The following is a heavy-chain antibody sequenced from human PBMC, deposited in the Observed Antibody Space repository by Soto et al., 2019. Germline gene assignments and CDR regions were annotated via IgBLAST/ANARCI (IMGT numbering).Heavy chain of an antibody. V-gene: IGHV1-18*01. CDR2: IIAFNGNT. D-gene: IGHD6-19*01. CDR3: ARDRGVAPPVAGNTHYYYYIDV. Sequence: QDQLVQSGAEVKKPGASVTVSCKASGYSFTNYGVTWVRQAPGQGLEWMGWIIAFNGNTHYAQNLQGRVTMTTDASTSTAYMELRSLRSDDTAVYYCARDRGVAPPVAGNTHYYYYIDVWSKGTTVTVSS. J-gene: IGHJ6*03. CDR1: GYSFTNYG.